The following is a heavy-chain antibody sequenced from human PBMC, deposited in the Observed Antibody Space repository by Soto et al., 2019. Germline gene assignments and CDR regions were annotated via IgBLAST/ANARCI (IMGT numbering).Heavy chain of an antibody. J-gene: IGHJ3*02. CDR2: ISAYNGNT. CDR3: ARDWTNYDILTGPRDAFDI. CDR1: GYTFTSHG. D-gene: IGHD3-9*01. Sequence: APVKVSCKASGYTFTSHGISWVRQAPGQGLEWMGWISAYNGNTNYAQKLQGRVTMTTDTSTSTAYMELRSLRSDDTAVYYCARDWTNYDILTGPRDAFDIWGQGTMVTVSS. V-gene: IGHV1-18*01.